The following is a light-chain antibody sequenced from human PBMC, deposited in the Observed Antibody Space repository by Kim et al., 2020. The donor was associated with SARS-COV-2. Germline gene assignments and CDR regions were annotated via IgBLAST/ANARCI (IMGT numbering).Light chain of an antibody. CDR1: QDIATS. Sequence: TSVGERVHVTCRASQDIATSLAWYQKKPGKVPKVLIYAAYTLQSGVPSRFSVSGSGTEFTLTVGSLQTEDVATYYCQKYNSAPWTFGPGTKVDIK. V-gene: IGKV1-27*01. CDR3: QKYNSAPWT. J-gene: IGKJ1*01. CDR2: AAY.